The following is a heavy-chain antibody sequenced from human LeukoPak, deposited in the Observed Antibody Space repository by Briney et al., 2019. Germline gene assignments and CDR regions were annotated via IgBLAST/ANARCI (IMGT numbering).Heavy chain of an antibody. CDR2: VWYDGSNK. V-gene: IGHV3-33*06. CDR3: AKDVSQAAGTDY. CDR1: GFTFSSYG. D-gene: IGHD6-13*01. Sequence: PGGSLRLSCAASGFTFSSYGMHWVRQAPGKGLEWVAVVWYDGSNKYYADSVKGRFTISRDNSKNTLYLQINSLRAEDTAVYYCAKDVSQAAGTDYWGQGTLVTVSS. J-gene: IGHJ4*02.